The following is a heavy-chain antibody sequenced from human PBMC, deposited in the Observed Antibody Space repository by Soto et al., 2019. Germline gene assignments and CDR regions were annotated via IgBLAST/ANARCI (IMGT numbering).Heavy chain of an antibody. CDR1: GYSISSGYY. Sequence: VSLTCAVSGYSISSGYYWGWIRQPPGKGLEWIGSIYHSGSTYYNPSLKSRVTISVDTSKNQFSLKLSSVTAADTAVYYCASWGGIAVAGLSFWGQGTLVPVSS. V-gene: IGHV4-38-2*01. D-gene: IGHD6-19*01. J-gene: IGHJ4*02. CDR3: ASWGGIAVAGLSF. CDR2: IYHSGST.